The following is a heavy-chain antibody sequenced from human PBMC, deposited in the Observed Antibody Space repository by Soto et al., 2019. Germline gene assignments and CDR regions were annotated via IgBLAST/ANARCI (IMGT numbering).Heavy chain of an antibody. D-gene: IGHD5-18*01. V-gene: IGHV1-18*01. CDR2: ISAYNGNT. CDR3: ARDMGGLWSEGDYYGMDV. J-gene: IGHJ6*02. Sequence: GASVKVSCKASGYTFTSYGISWVRQAPGQGLEWMGWISAYNGNTNYAQKLQGRVTMTTDTSTSTAYMELRSLRSDDTAVYYCARDMGGLWSEGDYYGMDVWGQGTTVTVSS. CDR1: GYTFTSYG.